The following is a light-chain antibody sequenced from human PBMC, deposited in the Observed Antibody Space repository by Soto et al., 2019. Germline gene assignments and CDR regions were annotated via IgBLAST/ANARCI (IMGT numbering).Light chain of an antibody. J-gene: IGKJ5*01. CDR3: QQYGSSPT. Sequence: EIVLTQSPGTLSLSPGERATLSCRASQSVSSSYLAWYQQNPGQAPRLLIYGASSRATDIPDRFSGSGSGADFTLTISRLEAEDFAVYYCQQYGSSPTFGQGTRLEIK. CDR1: QSVSSSY. V-gene: IGKV3-20*01. CDR2: GAS.